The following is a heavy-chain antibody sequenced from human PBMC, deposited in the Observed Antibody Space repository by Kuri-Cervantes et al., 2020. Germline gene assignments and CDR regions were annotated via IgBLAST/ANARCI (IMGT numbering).Heavy chain of an antibody. Sequence: LSLTCAASGFTFSSYAMHWVRQAPGKGLEWVAVISYDGSNKYYADSVKGRFTISRDNSKNTLSLQMNSLRVEDTAVYYCARDYYGSGNLAGMDVWGQGTTVTVSS. D-gene: IGHD3-10*01. CDR3: ARDYYGSGNLAGMDV. V-gene: IGHV3-30-3*01. J-gene: IGHJ6*02. CDR2: ISYDGSNK. CDR1: GFTFSSYA.